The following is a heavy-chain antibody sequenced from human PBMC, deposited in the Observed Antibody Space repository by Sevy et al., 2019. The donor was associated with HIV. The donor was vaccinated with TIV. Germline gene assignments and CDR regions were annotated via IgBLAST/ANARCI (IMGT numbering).Heavy chain of an antibody. D-gene: IGHD5-12*01. V-gene: IGHV3-7*01. CDR3: AREVGGYNWRPYYFDS. CDR1: GFTFTDYW. Sequence: GGSPRLSCAASGFTFTDYWMSWVRQTPGKGLEWVATIKQDESEKYYVDSVKGRFAISRDNGKNSVSLQMNGLRAEDTALYYCAREVGGYNWRPYYFDSWGQGTLVTVSS. CDR2: IKQDESEK. J-gene: IGHJ4*02.